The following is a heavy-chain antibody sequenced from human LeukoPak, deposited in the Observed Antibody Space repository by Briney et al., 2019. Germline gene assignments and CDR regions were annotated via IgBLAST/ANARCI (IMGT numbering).Heavy chain of an antibody. J-gene: IGHJ6*02. D-gene: IGHD1-26*01. CDR1: GGSISSGGYY. V-gene: IGHV4-31*03. CDR2: IYYSGST. CDR3: ARGLGNHYYYYYGMDV. Sequence: PSETLSLTCTVSGGSISSGGYYWSWIRQHPGKGLEWIGYIYYSGSTYYNPSLKSRVTISVDTSKNQFSLKLSSVTAADTAVYYCARGLGNHYYYYYGMDVWGQGTTVTVSS.